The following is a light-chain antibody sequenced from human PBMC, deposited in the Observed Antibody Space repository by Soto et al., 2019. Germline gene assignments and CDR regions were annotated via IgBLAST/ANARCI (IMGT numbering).Light chain of an antibody. CDR1: NIGSKS. J-gene: IGLJ2*01. CDR2: YDS. CDR3: QVWDSSSDHVV. Sequence: SCELTQQPSVSVAPGKTARITCGGNNIGSKSVHWYQQKPGQAPVLVIYYDSDRPSGIPERFSGSNSGNTATLTISRVEAGDEADYYCQVWDSSSDHVVFGGGTKVTVL. V-gene: IGLV3-21*04.